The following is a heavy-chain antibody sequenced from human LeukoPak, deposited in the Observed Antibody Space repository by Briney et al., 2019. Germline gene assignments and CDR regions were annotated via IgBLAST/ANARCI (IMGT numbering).Heavy chain of an antibody. J-gene: IGHJ3*02. Sequence: PGGSLGLSCVASGFTFSHYWMSWVRQAPGKGLEWVANIKEDGSDKYYVDSVKGRFTISRDNAKNSLLLQMNSLRAEDTAVYYCARAHGAFEIWGQGTMVTVSS. CDR2: IKEDGSDK. CDR3: ARAHGAFEI. V-gene: IGHV3-7*01. CDR1: GFTFSHYW.